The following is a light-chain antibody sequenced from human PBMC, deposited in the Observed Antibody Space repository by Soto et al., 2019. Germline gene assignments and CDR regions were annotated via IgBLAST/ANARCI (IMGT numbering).Light chain of an antibody. V-gene: IGKV3-20*01. CDR3: QQYARSRRT. Sequence: EIVLTQSPGTLSLSPGERATLSCRANQSVTSSYLAWYQQKPGQAPRLFIYGASSRATGIPDRFSGSGSGTDFTLTITRLEPEDFAVYYCQQYARSRRTFGQGTKVDIK. J-gene: IGKJ1*01. CDR1: QSVTSSY. CDR2: GAS.